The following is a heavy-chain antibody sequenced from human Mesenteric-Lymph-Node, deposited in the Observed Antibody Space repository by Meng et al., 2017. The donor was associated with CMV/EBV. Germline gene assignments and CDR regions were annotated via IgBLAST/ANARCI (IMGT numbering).Heavy chain of an antibody. CDR2: IIPISGTA. D-gene: IGHD3-22*01. CDR1: GATFTSYG. Sequence: SCKASGATFTSYGISWVRQAPGQGLEWMGGIIPISGTANHAQKFQGRVTITADKSTSTVYMDLSSLRSEDTAVYYCARGGYSQPFDYWGQGTLVTVSS. CDR3: ARGGYSQPFDY. J-gene: IGHJ4*02. V-gene: IGHV1-69*06.